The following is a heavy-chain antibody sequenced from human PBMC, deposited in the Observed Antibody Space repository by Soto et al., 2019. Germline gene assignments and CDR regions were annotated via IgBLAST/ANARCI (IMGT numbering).Heavy chain of an antibody. CDR2: IIPLFGTT. Sequence: QVQLVQSGAEVKKPGSSVKVSCKASGGTFSSYGVSWVRQAPEQGLEWMGGIIPLFGTTNYAQMFQGRDTITADESTSTAYMERSRLRSEDTAVYYCARDRGSGWFRDAFDIWGQGTMVTVSS. CDR1: GGTFSSYG. V-gene: IGHV1-69*01. D-gene: IGHD6-19*01. J-gene: IGHJ3*02. CDR3: ARDRGSGWFRDAFDI.